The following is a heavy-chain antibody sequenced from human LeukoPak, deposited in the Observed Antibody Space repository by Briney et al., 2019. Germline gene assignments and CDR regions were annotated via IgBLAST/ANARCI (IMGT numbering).Heavy chain of an antibody. CDR1: GFTVSSNY. D-gene: IGHD3-22*01. V-gene: IGHV3-53*01. CDR2: IYRGGST. Sequence: PGGPLRLSCAASGFTVSSNYMSWVRQAPGKGLEWVSVIYRGGSTYYADSVKGRFTISRDNSTNTLYLQMNSLGAEDTAVYYCARVSYDSSGYYYYFDYWGQGTPVTVSS. J-gene: IGHJ4*02. CDR3: ARVSYDSSGYYYYFDY.